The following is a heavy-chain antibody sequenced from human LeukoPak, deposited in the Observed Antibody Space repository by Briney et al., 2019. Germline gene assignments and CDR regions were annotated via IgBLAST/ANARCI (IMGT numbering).Heavy chain of an antibody. Sequence: HPGGSLRLSCAASGFTVSSNYMSWVRQAPGKGLEWVSAISGSGGSTYYADSVKGRFTISRDNSKNTLYLQMNSLRAEDTAVYYCAKDLVWLRWGQGTLVTVSS. J-gene: IGHJ4*02. CDR2: ISGSGGST. CDR1: GFTVSSNY. D-gene: IGHD3-16*01. V-gene: IGHV3-23*01. CDR3: AKDLVWLR.